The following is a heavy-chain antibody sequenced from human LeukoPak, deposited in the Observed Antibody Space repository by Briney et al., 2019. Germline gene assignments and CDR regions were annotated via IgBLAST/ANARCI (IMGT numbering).Heavy chain of an antibody. CDR1: GYTFTSYG. D-gene: IGHD3-9*01. CDR2: ISAYNGNT. CDR3: ARARTHYDILTGYSSLYYYYMDV. Sequence: GASVKVSCKASGYTFTSYGISWVRQAPGQGLEWMGWISAYNGNTNYAQKLQGRVTITTDESTSTAYMELSSLRSEDTAVYYCARARTHYDILTGYSSLYYYYMDVWGKGTTVTVSS. V-gene: IGHV1-18*01. J-gene: IGHJ6*03.